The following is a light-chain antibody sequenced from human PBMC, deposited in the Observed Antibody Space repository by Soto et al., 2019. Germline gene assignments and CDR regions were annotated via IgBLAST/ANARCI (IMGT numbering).Light chain of an antibody. V-gene: IGKV1-8*01. J-gene: IGKJ1*01. Sequence: AIRMTQSPSSLSASTGDRVTITCRASQGISSYLAWYQQKPGKAPKLLIYAASTLQSGVPSRFSGSGSGTDFTLTISCLQSEDFATHYCQQYYSYSTWTFGQGTKVEIK. CDR3: QQYYSYSTWT. CDR2: AAS. CDR1: QGISSY.